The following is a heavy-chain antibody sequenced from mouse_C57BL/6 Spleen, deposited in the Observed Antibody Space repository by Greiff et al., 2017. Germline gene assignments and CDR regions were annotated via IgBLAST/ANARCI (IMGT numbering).Heavy chain of an antibody. CDR3: ARGGDDYDGYFDV. CDR2: IYPGDGDT. V-gene: IGHV1-80*01. J-gene: IGHJ1*03. CDR1: GYAFSSYW. D-gene: IGHD2-4*01. Sequence: VQLQQSGAELVKPGASVKISCKASGYAFSSYWMNWVKQRPGKGLEWIGQIYPGDGDTNYNGKFKGKATLTADKSSSTAYMQLSSLTSEDSAVYFCARGGDDYDGYFDVWGTGTTVTVSS.